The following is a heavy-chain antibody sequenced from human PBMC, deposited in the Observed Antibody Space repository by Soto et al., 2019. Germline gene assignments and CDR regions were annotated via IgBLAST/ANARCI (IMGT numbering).Heavy chain of an antibody. CDR2: IYWGDDK. Sequence: QITLKESGPTLVKPTQTLTLTCTFSGFSLSTSGVGVGWIRQPPGKALEWLALIYWGDDKRYSPSLKSRLTITKDTSKNQVVLTMTNIDPVDTATYYCPHVYGGYDNVDYWGQGTLVTVSS. CDR3: PHVYGGYDNVDY. D-gene: IGHD5-12*01. CDR1: GFSLSTSGVG. J-gene: IGHJ4*02. V-gene: IGHV2-5*02.